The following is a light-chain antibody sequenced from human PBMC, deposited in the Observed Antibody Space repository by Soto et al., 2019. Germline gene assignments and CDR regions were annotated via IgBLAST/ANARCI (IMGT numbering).Light chain of an antibody. J-gene: IGKJ5*01. Sequence: DIQMTQSPSTLSAFVGVRVYITCRDSQSIHSWLAWYQQKPGKAPQLLIYQASTLQSGVPSRFSGSGSGTEFTLTIRSLQPDDSATYYCQQYHSWLTFGQGTRLEIK. CDR2: QAS. V-gene: IGKV1-5*03. CDR3: QQYHSWLT. CDR1: QSIHSW.